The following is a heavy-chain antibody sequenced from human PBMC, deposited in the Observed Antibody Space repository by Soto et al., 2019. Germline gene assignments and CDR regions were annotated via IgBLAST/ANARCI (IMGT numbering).Heavy chain of an antibody. J-gene: IGHJ4*02. CDR2: IWTSGST. V-gene: IGHV4-4*07. Sequence: QVQLQESGPGLVKPSETLSLTCNVSGDSMSKYYWSWVRQPAGKGLEWIGRIWTSGSTNYNPSRKSRVTMAIDTSNKHFSLDLKSVTAADTAVYYCARTVGAAYYFDFWGQGVLVTVSS. CDR3: ARTVGAAYYFDF. D-gene: IGHD3-16*01. CDR1: GDSMSKYY.